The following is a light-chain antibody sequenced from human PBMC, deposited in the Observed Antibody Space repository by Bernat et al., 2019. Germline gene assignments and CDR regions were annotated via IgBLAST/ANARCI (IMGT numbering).Light chain of an antibody. CDR2: DDN. CDR3: RVWDSSSDQQM. Sequence: SYVLTQPPSVSVAPGKTAAITCGGNNIGSKSVHWYQQKPGQAPEVVVYDDNDRPSGIPERFSGSNSGNTATLTISRVEAGDEADYYCRVWDSSSDQQMFGGGTKLTVL. J-gene: IGLJ3*02. CDR1: NIGSKS. V-gene: IGLV3-21*03.